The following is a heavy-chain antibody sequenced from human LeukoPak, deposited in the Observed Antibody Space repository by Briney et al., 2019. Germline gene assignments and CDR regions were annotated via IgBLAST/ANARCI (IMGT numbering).Heavy chain of an antibody. Sequence: QPGGSLRLSCAASGFTFSSYRMSWVRQAPGKGLEWVANIKQDGSEKYYVDSVKGRFTISRDNAKNSLYLQMNSLRAEDTAVYYCAKRGGLGFGAEYYFDYWGQGTLVTVSS. CDR2: IKQDGSEK. J-gene: IGHJ4*02. CDR1: GFTFSSYR. CDR3: AKRGGLGFGAEYYFDY. D-gene: IGHD3-10*01. V-gene: IGHV3-7*01.